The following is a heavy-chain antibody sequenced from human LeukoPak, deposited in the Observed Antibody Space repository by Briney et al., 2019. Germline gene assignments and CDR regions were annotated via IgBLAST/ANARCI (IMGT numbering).Heavy chain of an antibody. CDR1: GGTFISYA. CDR3: AREGYGGYAIDY. CDR2: IIPIFGTA. Sequence: SVKVSCKASGGTFISYAISWVRQALGQGLEWMGGIIPIFGTANYAQKFQGRVTITADESTSTAYMELSSLRSEDTAVYYCAREGYGGYAIDYWGQGTLVTVSS. V-gene: IGHV1-69*13. D-gene: IGHD5-12*01. J-gene: IGHJ4*02.